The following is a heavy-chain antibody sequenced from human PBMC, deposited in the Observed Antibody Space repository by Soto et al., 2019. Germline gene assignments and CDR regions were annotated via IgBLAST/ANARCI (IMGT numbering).Heavy chain of an antibody. CDR3: ARRGYGSRWPNVYMDV. CDR1: GGTCRDYG. CDR2: ISNNGAHT. V-gene: IGHV3-64*01. J-gene: IGHJ6*03. Sequence: TGGSLRLCWAAAGGTCRDYGRHWVRQAPGKGLEYVSGISNNGAHTDYAKSVKGRFTISRDNSENTLYLQMGSLRAEDMALYYCARRGYGSRWPNVYMDVWGKGTTVTVSS. D-gene: IGHD6-13*01.